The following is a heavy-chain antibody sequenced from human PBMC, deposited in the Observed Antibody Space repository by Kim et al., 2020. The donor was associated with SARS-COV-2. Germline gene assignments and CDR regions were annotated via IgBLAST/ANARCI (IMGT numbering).Heavy chain of an antibody. CDR3: ARHGSGSLDAFVI. V-gene: IGHV4-61*02. J-gene: IGHJ3*02. CDR1: GGSISSSSYY. CDR2: IYSSGLT. Sequence: SETLSLTCTVSGGSISSSSYYWSWIRQPPGKGLEWIGSIYSSGLTNYNPSLKSRVTISVDTSKNQFSLKLSSVTAADTAVHYCARHGSGSLDAFVIWGQGTMVTVSS. D-gene: IGHD3-10*01.